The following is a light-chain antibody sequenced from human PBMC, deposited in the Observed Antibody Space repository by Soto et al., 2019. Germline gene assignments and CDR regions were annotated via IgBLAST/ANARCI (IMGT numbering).Light chain of an antibody. J-gene: IGKJ1*01. CDR2: AAS. Sequence: EIVVTQSPATLSLSPGARATLSCRASQSVSSYLAWYQQKPGQAPRLLIYAASNRVKGIPARFSGSGSGTDFTLTISRLEPEDFAVYYCQHYVTSLTTFGQGTKVDI. V-gene: IGKV3-11*01. CDR1: QSVSSY. CDR3: QHYVTSLTT.